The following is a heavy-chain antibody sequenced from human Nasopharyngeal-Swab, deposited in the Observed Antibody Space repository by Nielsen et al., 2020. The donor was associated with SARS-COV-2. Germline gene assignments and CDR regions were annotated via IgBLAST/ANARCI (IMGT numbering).Heavy chain of an antibody. V-gene: IGHV3-21*01. D-gene: IGHD3-10*01. CDR1: GFTLSSYS. CDR3: ARDGVARLFDY. CDR2: ISSSSSYI. J-gene: IGHJ4*02. Sequence: GESLKISCAASGFTLSSYSMNWVRQAPGKGLEWVSSISSSSSYIYYADSVKGRFTISRDNAKNSLYLQMNSLRAEDTAVYYCARDGVARLFDYWGQGTLVTVSS.